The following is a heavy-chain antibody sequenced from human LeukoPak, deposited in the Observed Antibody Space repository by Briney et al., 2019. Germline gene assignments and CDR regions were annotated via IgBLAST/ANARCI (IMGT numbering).Heavy chain of an antibody. CDR3: ARDPTIIYYETSGLFDF. V-gene: IGHV3-66*03. D-gene: IGHD3-22*01. J-gene: IGHJ4*02. CDR2: IFSYGST. CDR1: GFTVSGNY. Sequence: QSGGSLRLSCEASGFTVSGNYMSWVRQAPGKGLEWVSVIFSYGSTYYADSVKGRYTISRDNSKNTLYLQMNSLRGEDTAVYYCARDPTIIYYETSGLFDFWGQGTLVTVSS.